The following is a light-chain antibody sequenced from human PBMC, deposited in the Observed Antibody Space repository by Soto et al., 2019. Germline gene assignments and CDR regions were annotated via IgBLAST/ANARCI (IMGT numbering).Light chain of an antibody. CDR2: GAS. CDR1: QSVSND. CDR3: QQYHKWPPLA. V-gene: IGKV3-15*01. Sequence: EIVMPQSPATLSVSPGESATLSCRASQSVSNDLAWYQQKPGQAPRLLIYGASTRATSVPARFSGSGSGTEFTLTISSLRSDDFAVYYCQQYHKWPPLAFGGGTKVAIK. J-gene: IGKJ4*01.